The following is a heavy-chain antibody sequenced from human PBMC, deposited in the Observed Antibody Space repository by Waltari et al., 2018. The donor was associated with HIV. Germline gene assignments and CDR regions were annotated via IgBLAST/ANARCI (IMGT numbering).Heavy chain of an antibody. CDR2: ISVSGAGT. D-gene: IGHD3-22*01. Sequence: QLVESGVALRQPGGSVRLSCAGSGVFSSNYEMNWVRQAPGKGLEWVSWISVSGAGTHYADSVKGRFTISRDNAKNSMYLQMSSLRVEDTAVYYCAIIGYYGFDIWGQGTMVTVSS. CDR3: AIIGYYGFDI. J-gene: IGHJ3*02. CDR1: GVFSSNYE. V-gene: IGHV3-48*03.